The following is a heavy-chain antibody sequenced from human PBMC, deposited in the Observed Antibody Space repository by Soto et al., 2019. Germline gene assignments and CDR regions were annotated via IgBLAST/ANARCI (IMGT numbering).Heavy chain of an antibody. CDR3: AKVNVMNTLTTNFDL. CDR2: ASGSGDQT. D-gene: IGHD4-17*01. Sequence: EVELLESGGGLVQPGGSLRLSCAASGFTFSSYAMGWVRQAPGKGLEWVSGASGSGDQTFYADSVKGRFTISRDSSKNTVDLQMNSLRAEDTAVYYCAKVNVMNTLTTNFDLWGRGTLVTVSS. J-gene: IGHJ2*01. V-gene: IGHV3-23*01. CDR1: GFTFSSYA.